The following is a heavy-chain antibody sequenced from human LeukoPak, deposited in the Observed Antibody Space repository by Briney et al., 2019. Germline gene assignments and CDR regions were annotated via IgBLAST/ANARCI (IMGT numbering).Heavy chain of an antibody. CDR3: ARDRSGGSYFDY. J-gene: IGHJ4*02. V-gene: IGHV3-64*01. CDR1: GFTFSSYA. Sequence: GGSLRLSCAASGFTFSSYAMHWVRQAPGKGLEYVSAISSNGGSTYYANSVKGRFTISRDNSKNTLYLQMGSLRAEDMAVFYCARDRSGGSYFDYWGQGTLVTVSS. D-gene: IGHD1-26*01. CDR2: ISSNGGST.